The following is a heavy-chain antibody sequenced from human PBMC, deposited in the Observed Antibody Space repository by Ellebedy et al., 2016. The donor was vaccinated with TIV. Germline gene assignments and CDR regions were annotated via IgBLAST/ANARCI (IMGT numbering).Heavy chain of an antibody. V-gene: IGHV1-3*01. CDR2: INAGNGNT. D-gene: IGHD1-1*01. CDR1: GYTFTSYA. J-gene: IGHJ6*02. Sequence: ASVKVSXKASGYTFTSYAMHWVRQAPGQRLEWMGWINAGNGNTKYSQKFQGRVTITRDTSASTAYMELNSLRAEDTAVYYCARGINDLNWKDGHYGMDVWGQGTTVTVSS. CDR3: ARGINDLNWKDGHYGMDV.